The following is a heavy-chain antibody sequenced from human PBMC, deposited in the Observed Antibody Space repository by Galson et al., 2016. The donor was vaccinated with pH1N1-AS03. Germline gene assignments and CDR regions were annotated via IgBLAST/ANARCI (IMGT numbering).Heavy chain of an antibody. J-gene: IGHJ4*02. CDR1: GFNFAIYG. Sequence: SLRLSCAASGFNFAIYGMHWLRRAPGRGLEWVAVIKYDGTETDYAESVKGRFTISRDNSKNTLYLHMKNVRAEDTAVYYCATGWGSGIHMSTFNHWGQGTLVSGSP. V-gene: IGHV3-33*01. D-gene: IGHD3-16*01. CDR3: ATGWGSGIHMSTFNH. CDR2: IKYDGTET.